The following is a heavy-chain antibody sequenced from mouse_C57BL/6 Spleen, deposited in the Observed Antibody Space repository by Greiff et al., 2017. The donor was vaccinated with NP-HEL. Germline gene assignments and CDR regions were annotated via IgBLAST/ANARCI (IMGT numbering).Heavy chain of an antibody. CDR3: ASRGYGRTYFDY. J-gene: IGHJ2*01. CDR1: GYTFTSYW. V-gene: IGHV1-55*01. D-gene: IGHD2-2*01. CDR2: IYPGSGST. Sequence: QVQLQQPGAELVKPGASVKMSCKASGYTFTSYWITWVKQRPGQGLEWIGDIYPGSGSTNYNEKFKSKATLTVDTSSSTAYMQLSSLTSEDSAVYYCASRGYGRTYFDYWGQGTTLTVSS.